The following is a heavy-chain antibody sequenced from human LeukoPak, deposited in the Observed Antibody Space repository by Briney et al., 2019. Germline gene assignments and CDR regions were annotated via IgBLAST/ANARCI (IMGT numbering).Heavy chain of an antibody. CDR2: ISAYNGNT. D-gene: IGHD2-15*01. J-gene: IGHJ6*03. V-gene: IGHV1-18*01. CDR1: GYTFTSYG. Sequence: ASVKVSCKASGYTFTSYGISWVRQAPGQGLEWMGWISAYNGNTNYAQKLQGRVTMTTDTSTSTAYMELRSLRSDDTAVYYCARDTPRWRDYNYYMDVWGKGTTVTVSS. CDR3: ARDTPRWRDYNYYMDV.